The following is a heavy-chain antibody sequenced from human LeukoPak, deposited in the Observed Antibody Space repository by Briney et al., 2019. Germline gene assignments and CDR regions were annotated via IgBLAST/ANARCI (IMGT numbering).Heavy chain of an antibody. CDR3: AITITIFGVVIPPNAFDI. Sequence: ASVKVSCKVSGYTLTELSMHWVRQAPGKGLEWMGGFDPEDGETIYAQKFQGRVTMTEDTSTDTAYMELSSLRSEDTAVYYCAITITIFGVVIPPNAFDIWGQGTMVTVSS. CDR2: FDPEDGET. V-gene: IGHV1-24*01. J-gene: IGHJ3*02. D-gene: IGHD3-3*01. CDR1: GYTLTELS.